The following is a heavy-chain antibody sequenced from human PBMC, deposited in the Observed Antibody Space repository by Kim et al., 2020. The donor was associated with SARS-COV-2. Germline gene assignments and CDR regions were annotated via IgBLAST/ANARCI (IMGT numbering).Heavy chain of an antibody. CDR3: ARDEWFGELTDY. Sequence: KYSQKFQGRVTITRDTSASTAYMELSSLRSEDTAVYYCARDEWFGELTDYWGQGTLVTVSS. V-gene: IGHV1-3*01. D-gene: IGHD3-10*01. J-gene: IGHJ4*02.